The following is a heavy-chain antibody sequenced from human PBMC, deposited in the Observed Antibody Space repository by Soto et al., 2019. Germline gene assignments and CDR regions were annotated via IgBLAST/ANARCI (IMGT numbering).Heavy chain of an antibody. V-gene: IGHV1-8*01. Sequence: ASVKVSCKASGYTFTSYDINWARQATGQGLEWMGWMNPNSGNTGYAQKFQGRVTMTRNTSISTAYMELSSLRSEDTAVYYCARGLESYYDYIWGSYRFDYWGQGTLVTVSS. CDR3: ARGLESYYDYIWGSYRFDY. D-gene: IGHD3-16*02. CDR2: MNPNSGNT. J-gene: IGHJ4*02. CDR1: GYTFTSYD.